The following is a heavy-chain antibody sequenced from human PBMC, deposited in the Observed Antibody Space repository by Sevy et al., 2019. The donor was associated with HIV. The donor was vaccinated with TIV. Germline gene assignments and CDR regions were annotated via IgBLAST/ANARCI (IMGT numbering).Heavy chain of an antibody. Sequence: GESLKISCKGSGYSFTSYWIGWVRQMPGKGLEWMGIIYPGDSDTRYSPSFQGQVTISADKSTSTAYLKWGSLKASDTAMYYCAIHKGDSSGYLHDYYYYMDVWGKGTTVTVSS. CDR3: AIHKGDSSGYLHDYYYYMDV. CDR1: GYSFTSYW. CDR2: IYPGDSDT. D-gene: IGHD3-22*01. J-gene: IGHJ6*03. V-gene: IGHV5-51*01.